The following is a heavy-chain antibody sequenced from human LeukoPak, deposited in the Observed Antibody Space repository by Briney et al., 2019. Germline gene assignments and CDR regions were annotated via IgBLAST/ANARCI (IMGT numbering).Heavy chain of an antibody. CDR1: GGSISSGGYY. D-gene: IGHD2-2*01. Sequence: SETLSLTCTVSGGSISSGGYYWGWIRQTPGKGLEWIGSIYHSGTTYYNPSLRSRVTISVDTSKNQFSLNLNSVTAADTAVFYCARMPQVVPVSYYFDYWGQGTLVTVSS. V-gene: IGHV4-39*07. J-gene: IGHJ4*02. CDR2: IYHSGTT. CDR3: ARMPQVVPVSYYFDY.